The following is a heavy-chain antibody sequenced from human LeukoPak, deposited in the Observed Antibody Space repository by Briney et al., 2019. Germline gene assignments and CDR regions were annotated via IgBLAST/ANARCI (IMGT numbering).Heavy chain of an antibody. CDR3: TTNTYSSYGYNYYYYMDV. CDR2: IKSKTDGGTI. Sequence: GGSLRLSCAASGFTFSSYAMSWVRQAPGKGLEWVGRIKSKTDGGTIDYAAPVKGRFSISRDVSKNTLYMQMNSLKTEDTAVYYCTTNTYSSYGYNYYYYMDVWGKGTTVTVSS. D-gene: IGHD5-18*01. V-gene: IGHV3-15*01. J-gene: IGHJ6*03. CDR1: GFTFSSYA.